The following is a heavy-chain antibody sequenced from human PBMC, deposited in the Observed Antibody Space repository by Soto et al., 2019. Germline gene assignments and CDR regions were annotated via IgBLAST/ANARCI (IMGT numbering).Heavy chain of an antibody. CDR3: ARGIKYGAYSRWFDP. CDR2: MNPNSGNT. J-gene: IGHJ5*02. CDR1: GYTFTSYD. D-gene: IGHD4-17*01. V-gene: IGHV1-8*01. Sequence: QVQLVQSGAEVKKPGASVKVSCKASGYTFTSYDINWVRQATGQGLEYLGWMNPNSGNTAYVQKFQCRVTMTWDTSITPAYMELSSQRSEDTAVYFCARGIKYGAYSRWFDPWGQGTLVTVST.